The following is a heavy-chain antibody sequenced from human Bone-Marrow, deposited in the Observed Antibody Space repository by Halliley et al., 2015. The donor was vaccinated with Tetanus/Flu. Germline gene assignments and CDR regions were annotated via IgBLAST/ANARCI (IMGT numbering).Heavy chain of an antibody. D-gene: IGHD3-10*01. J-gene: IGHJ6*02. Sequence: GLVKPSETLSLTCTVSGGSISTYYWSWIRQPPGKALEWIGYISESGNTNYNPSLESRVTISVDTSKNQFSLNLWDVTAADTAVYYCARDLGQTTVAGRGRKYAMDVWGQGTTVTVSS. CDR3: ARDLGQTTVAGRGRKYAMDV. CDR1: GGSISTYY. V-gene: IGHV4-59*01. CDR2: ISESGNT.